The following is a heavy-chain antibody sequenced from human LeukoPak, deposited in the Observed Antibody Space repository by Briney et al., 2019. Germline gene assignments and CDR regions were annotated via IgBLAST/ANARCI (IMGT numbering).Heavy chain of an antibody. CDR1: GFTFSSYE. CDR2: ISSSGRII. V-gene: IGHV3-48*03. J-gene: IGHJ4*02. CDR3: ARVSRYANDY. D-gene: IGHD2-2*01. Sequence: GGSLRLSCAASGFTFSSYEMNWVRQAPGKALEWVSDISSSGRIIYYADSVKGRFTISRDNTKNSLYLQMNSLRAEDTAVYYCARVSRYANDYWGQGTLVTVSS.